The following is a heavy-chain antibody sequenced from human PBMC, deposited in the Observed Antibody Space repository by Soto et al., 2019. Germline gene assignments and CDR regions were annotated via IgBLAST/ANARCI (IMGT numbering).Heavy chain of an antibody. J-gene: IGHJ4*02. CDR3: ARIHRNYYDSRGYHISYYFDY. CDR1: GGTLSSYA. CDR2: IIPIFGTA. Sequence: SVKVSCKASGGTLSSYAISWVRQAPGQGLEWMGGIIPIFGTANYAQKFQGRVTITADESTSTAYMELSSLRSEDTAVYYCARIHRNYYDSRGYHISYYFDYWGQGNLVTVSS. V-gene: IGHV1-69*13. D-gene: IGHD3-22*01.